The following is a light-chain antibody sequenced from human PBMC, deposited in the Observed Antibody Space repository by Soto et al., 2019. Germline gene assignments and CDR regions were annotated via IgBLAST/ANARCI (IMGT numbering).Light chain of an antibody. CDR3: QQYGTSPLT. CDR2: GAS. CDR1: QNVSNNY. J-gene: IGKJ4*01. Sequence: IVLTQSPGTLSLSPGERAPLSCRASQNVSNNYLAWYQQKPGQAPRLLIYGASNRATGIPDRFSGSGSGTDFTLTISRLEPEDIAVYYCQQYGTSPLTFGGGTKVEIK. V-gene: IGKV3-20*01.